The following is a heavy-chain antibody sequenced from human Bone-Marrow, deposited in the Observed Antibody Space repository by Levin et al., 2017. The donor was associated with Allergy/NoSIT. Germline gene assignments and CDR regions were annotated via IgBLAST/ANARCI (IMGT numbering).Heavy chain of an antibody. J-gene: IGHJ2*01. CDR1: GYTFSNYG. V-gene: IGHV1-18*01. D-gene: IGHD6-6*01. CDR3: ARGPSSSSYWYFDL. CDR2: ISAYNGNT. Sequence: PLASVKVSCKASGYTFSNYGITWVRQAPGQGLEWMGWISAYNGNTNYAQNLQGRVTMTTDTSTSTAYMELSSLRSDDTAIYYCARGPSSSSYWYFDLWGRGTLVTVSS.